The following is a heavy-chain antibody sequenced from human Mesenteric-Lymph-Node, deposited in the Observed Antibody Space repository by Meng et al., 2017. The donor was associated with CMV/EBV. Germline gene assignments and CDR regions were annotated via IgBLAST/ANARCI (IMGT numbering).Heavy chain of an antibody. Sequence: GESLKISCAASGFTFTSYWMHWVRQAPGKGLVWVSRINSDGSSTTYADSVKGRFTISRDNAKNTLYLQMNSLRAEDTAVYYCAKERFLEWTRGYFDYWGQGTLVTVSS. CDR3: AKERFLEWTRGYFDY. CDR1: GFTFTSYW. CDR2: INSDGSST. J-gene: IGHJ4*02. D-gene: IGHD3-3*01. V-gene: IGHV3-74*01.